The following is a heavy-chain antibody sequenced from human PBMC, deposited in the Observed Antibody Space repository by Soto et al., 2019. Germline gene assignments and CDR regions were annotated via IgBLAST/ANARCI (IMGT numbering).Heavy chain of an antibody. V-gene: IGHV3-13*01. J-gene: IGHJ6*02. CDR2: IGTADDT. CDR3: TRGPITGTTGGMYV. D-gene: IGHD1-7*01. CDR1: GFTFSTYD. Sequence: PGGSLRLSCAVSGFTFSTYDMHWVRQAAGKGLEWVSTIGTADDTHYSGSVKGRFTISRENGKNSLYLQMNRLRVGDTALYYCTRGPITGTTGGMYVWGQGTTVPVSS.